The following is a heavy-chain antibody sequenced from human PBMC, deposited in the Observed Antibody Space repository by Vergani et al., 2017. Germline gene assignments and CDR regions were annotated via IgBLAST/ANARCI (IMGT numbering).Heavy chain of an antibody. Sequence: EVQLLESGGGLVQPGGSLRFSCAAFGFTFRRYAMSWVRQAPGKGLEWVSAISGSGGSTYYADSVKGRFTISRDNSKNTLYLQMNSLRAEDTAVYYCAKNSGSYYYYYGMDVWGQGTTVTVSS. CDR2: ISGSGGST. V-gene: IGHV3-23*01. CDR1: GFTFRRYA. D-gene: IGHD1-26*01. CDR3: AKNSGSYYYYYGMDV. J-gene: IGHJ6*02.